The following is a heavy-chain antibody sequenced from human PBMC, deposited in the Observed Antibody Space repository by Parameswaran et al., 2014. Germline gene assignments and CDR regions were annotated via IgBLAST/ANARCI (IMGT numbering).Heavy chain of an antibody. J-gene: IGHJ3*01. CDR2: TYYRSRWYS. V-gene: IGHV6-1*01. Sequence: WIRQSPSRGLEWLGRTYYRSRWYSDYAESMKGRLSISPDTSKDQFSLQLNSVTPEDTAVYYCARGSPTVYFYDNSGYSSAFDVWGQGTMVTVSS. D-gene: IGHD3-22*01. CDR3: ARGSPTVYFYDNSGYSSAFDV.